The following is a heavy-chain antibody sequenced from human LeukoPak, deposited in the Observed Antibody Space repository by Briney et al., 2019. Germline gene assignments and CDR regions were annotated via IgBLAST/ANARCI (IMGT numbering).Heavy chain of an antibody. CDR3: AREGYSSSWYDPLGAFDI. J-gene: IGHJ3*02. D-gene: IGHD6-13*01. Sequence: PSETLSLTCTVSGGSISSYYWSWTRQPPGKGLEWIGYIYYSGSTNYNPSLKSRVTISVDTSKNQFSLKLSSVTAADTAVYYCAREGYSSSWYDPLGAFDIWGQGTMVTVSS. CDR2: IYYSGST. CDR1: GGSISSYY. V-gene: IGHV4-59*01.